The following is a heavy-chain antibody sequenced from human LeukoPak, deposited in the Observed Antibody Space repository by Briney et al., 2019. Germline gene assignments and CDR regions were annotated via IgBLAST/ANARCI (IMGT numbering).Heavy chain of an antibody. J-gene: IGHJ4*02. Sequence: PSETLSLTCTVSGGSISSSSYYWGWIRQPPGKGLEWIGSIYYSGSTYYNPSLKSRVTISVDTSKNQFSLKLSSVTAADTAVYYCARVRDQLLPYYFDYWGQGTLVTVSS. CDR2: IYYSGST. CDR1: GGSISSSSYY. D-gene: IGHD2-2*01. V-gene: IGHV4-39*07. CDR3: ARVRDQLLPYYFDY.